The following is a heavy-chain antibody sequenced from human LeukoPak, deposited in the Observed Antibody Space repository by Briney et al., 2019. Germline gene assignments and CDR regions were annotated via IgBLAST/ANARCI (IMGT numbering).Heavy chain of an antibody. V-gene: IGHV4-30-2*01. D-gene: IGHD2-2*01. J-gene: IGHJ4*02. CDR1: GGSISSGGYY. Sequence: SQTLSLTCTVSGGSISSGGYYWSWIRQPPGKGLEWIGYIYHSGSTYYNPSLKSRVTMSVDTSKNQFSLKLSSVTAADTAVYYCAGSHIVVVPAATRNFVDYWGQGTLVTVSA. CDR3: AGSHIVVVPAATRNFVDY. CDR2: IYHSGST.